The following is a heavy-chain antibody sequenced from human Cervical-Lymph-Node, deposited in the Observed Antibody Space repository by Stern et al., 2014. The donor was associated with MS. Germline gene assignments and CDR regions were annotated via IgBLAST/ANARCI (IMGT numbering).Heavy chain of an antibody. CDR3: ARDTSSPERSDW. Sequence: VQLVQSGGGVIQPGGSLRLSCTASGFTVSRDYMTSVRQAPGKGLAWVSLITNVGSTFYTDSVKGRFTISRDDSKNTVYLHMTSLRAEDTAMYYCARDTSSPERSDWWGQGTLVTVSS. V-gene: IGHV3-53*01. J-gene: IGHJ4*02. CDR2: ITNVGST. CDR1: GFTVSRDY. D-gene: IGHD1-1*01.